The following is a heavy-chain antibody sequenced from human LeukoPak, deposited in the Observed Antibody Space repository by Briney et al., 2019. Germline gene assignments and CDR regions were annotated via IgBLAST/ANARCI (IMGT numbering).Heavy chain of an antibody. Sequence: PSETLSLTCTVSGGPISNYYWSWIRQPAGKGLEWIGRIYSSGDTNYNPSLKSRVTMSVDTSKIQFSLKLSSVTAADTAVYYCSRAGGSTIVRGVGIYYMDVWGKGTTVTVSS. D-gene: IGHD3-10*01. CDR3: SRAGGSTIVRGVGIYYMDV. J-gene: IGHJ6*03. V-gene: IGHV4-4*07. CDR2: IYSSGDT. CDR1: GGPISNYY.